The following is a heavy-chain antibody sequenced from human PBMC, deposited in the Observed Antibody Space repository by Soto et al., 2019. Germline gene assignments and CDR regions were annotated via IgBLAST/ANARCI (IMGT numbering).Heavy chain of an antibody. CDR1: GGSISSGDYY. Sequence: SETLSLTCTVSGGSISSGDYYWSWIRQPPGKGLEWIGYIYYSGSTYYNPSLKSRVTISVDTSKNQFSLKLSSVTAADTAVYYCAGFLRGYSYLYYFDYWGQGTLVTVSS. CDR3: AGFLRGYSYLYYFDY. D-gene: IGHD5-18*01. CDR2: IYYSGST. V-gene: IGHV4-30-4*01. J-gene: IGHJ4*02.